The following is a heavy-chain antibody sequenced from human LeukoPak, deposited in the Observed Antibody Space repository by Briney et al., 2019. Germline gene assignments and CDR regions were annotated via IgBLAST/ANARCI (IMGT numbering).Heavy chain of an antibody. J-gene: IGHJ3*02. CDR3: ATDLRWELLYAFDI. Sequence: GASVKVSCKVSGYTLTELSMHCVRQAPGKGLDWMGGFDPEDGETIYAQKFQGRVTMTEDTSTDTAYMELSSLRSEDTAVYYCATDLRWELLYAFDIWGQGTMVTVSS. CDR2: FDPEDGET. CDR1: GYTLTELS. V-gene: IGHV1-24*01. D-gene: IGHD1-26*01.